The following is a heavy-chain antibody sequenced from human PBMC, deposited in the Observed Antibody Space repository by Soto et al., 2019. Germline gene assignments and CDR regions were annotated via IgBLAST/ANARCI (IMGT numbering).Heavy chain of an antibody. Sequence: EVQLVESGGGLVKPGGSLRLSCAASGFTFSSYSMNWVRQAPGKGLEWVSSISSSTIYIYYADSVKGRFTISRDNARNSLYLQMNSLIAEDTAVYYCARFQRITMVRGANYGMDVWGQGTTVTVSS. CDR2: ISSSTIYI. D-gene: IGHD3-10*01. CDR3: ARFQRITMVRGANYGMDV. V-gene: IGHV3-21*01. J-gene: IGHJ6*02. CDR1: GFTFSSYS.